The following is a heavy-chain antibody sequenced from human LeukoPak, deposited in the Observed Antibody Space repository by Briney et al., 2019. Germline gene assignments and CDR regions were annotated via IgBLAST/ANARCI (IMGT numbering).Heavy chain of an antibody. CDR1: GYTFTGYY. Sequence: ASVKVSCKASGYTFTGYYMNWVRQAPGQGLEWMGWINPNSGGTNYAQKFQGRVTMTRDTSISTAYMELSRLRSDDTAVYYCARIDYGDYGFWYFDLWGRGTLVTVSS. D-gene: IGHD4-17*01. CDR3: ARIDYGDYGFWYFDL. CDR2: INPNSGGT. J-gene: IGHJ2*01. V-gene: IGHV1-2*02.